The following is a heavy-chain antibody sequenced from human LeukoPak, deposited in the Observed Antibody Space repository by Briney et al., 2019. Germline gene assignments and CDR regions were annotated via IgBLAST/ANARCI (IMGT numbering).Heavy chain of an antibody. CDR1: DGSISSYY. V-gene: IGHV4-59*01. CDR3: AREEYSYGYYFDY. Sequence: SETLSLTCSVSDGSISSYYWSWIRQPPGKGLEWIGYIYYSGSTNYNPSLKSRVTISVDTSKNQFSLKLSSVTAADTAVYYCAREEYSYGYYFDYWGQGTLVTVSS. D-gene: IGHD5-18*01. J-gene: IGHJ4*02. CDR2: IYYSGST.